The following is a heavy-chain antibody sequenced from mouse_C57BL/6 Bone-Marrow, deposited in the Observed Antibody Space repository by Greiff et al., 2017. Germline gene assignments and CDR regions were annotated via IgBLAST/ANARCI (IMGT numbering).Heavy chain of an antibody. J-gene: IGHJ3*01. V-gene: IGHV1-69*01. CDR1: GYTLTSYW. CDR3: AREGIYYDFGFTY. CDR2: LDPSDSYT. Sequence: VQLQQPGAELVMPGASVKLSCKASGYTLTSYWMHWVKQRPGQGLEWIGELDPSDSYTNYNQKFKGKSTLTLDKSSSTSYMQLSSLTSDDCAVYYCAREGIYYDFGFTYWGQGTLVTVSA. D-gene: IGHD2-4*01.